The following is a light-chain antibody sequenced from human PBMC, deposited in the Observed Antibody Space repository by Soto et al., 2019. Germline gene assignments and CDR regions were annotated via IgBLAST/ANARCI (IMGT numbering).Light chain of an antibody. CDR1: SSDVGGYNY. CDR3: SSYTSSNTSVV. CDR2: DVS. Sequence: QSALTQPASVSGSSGQSITISCTGTSSDVGGYNYVSWYQQHPGKAPKLMIYDVSNRPSGVSNRFSGSKSGNTASLTISGLQAEDETDYYCSSYTSSNTSVVFGGGTKVTVL. J-gene: IGLJ2*01. V-gene: IGLV2-14*01.